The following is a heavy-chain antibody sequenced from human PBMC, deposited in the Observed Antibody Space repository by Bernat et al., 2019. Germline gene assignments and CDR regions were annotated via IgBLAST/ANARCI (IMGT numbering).Heavy chain of an antibody. Sequence: EVQLLESGGGLVQPGGSLRLSCAASGFTFSSYAMSWVRQAPGKGLEWVSAISGSGGSTYYADSVKGRFTISRDNSKNTLYLQMNSLRAEDTAVYYCAKGDCSGGSCYSGGLYYFDYRGQGTLVTVSS. CDR2: ISGSGGST. D-gene: IGHD2-15*01. CDR3: AKGDCSGGSCYSGGLYYFDY. V-gene: IGHV3-23*01. CDR1: GFTFSSYA. J-gene: IGHJ4*02.